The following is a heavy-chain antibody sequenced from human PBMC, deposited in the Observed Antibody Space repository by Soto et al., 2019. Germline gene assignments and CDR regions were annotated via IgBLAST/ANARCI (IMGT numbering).Heavy chain of an antibody. V-gene: IGHV3-15*01. CDR3: STGLSTGYYNFVS. J-gene: IGHJ4*02. CDR2: IKGEADGGTT. CDR1: GFTFNNAW. D-gene: IGHD3-22*01. Sequence: XGSLRLSCAASGFTFNNAWMSWVRQAPGKGLEWVGRIKGEADGGTTDYAAPVKGRITISRDHSKDTLYLRMNSLKTEDTAVYYFSTGLSTGYYNFVSWGQATPVTVPS.